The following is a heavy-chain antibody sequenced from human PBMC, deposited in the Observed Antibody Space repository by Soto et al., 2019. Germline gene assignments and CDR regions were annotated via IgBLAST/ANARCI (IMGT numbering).Heavy chain of an antibody. CDR3: ARGGDIVLVPTDISWFDP. Sequence: QVQLVQSGAEVKKPGSSVKVSCKASGGTFSNYAISWVRQAPGQGLEWMGGIIPMFGSANYAQKFQVRVTITADESTSTAYMELSSLGSEDTAVYYCARGGDIVLVPTDISWFDPWGQGTLVTVSS. D-gene: IGHD2-2*01. V-gene: IGHV1-69*12. J-gene: IGHJ5*02. CDR2: IIPMFGSA. CDR1: GGTFSNYA.